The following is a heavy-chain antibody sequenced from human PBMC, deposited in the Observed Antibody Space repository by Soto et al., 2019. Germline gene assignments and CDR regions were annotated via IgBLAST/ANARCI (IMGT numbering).Heavy chain of an antibody. J-gene: IGHJ4*02. V-gene: IGHV3-30-3*01. CDR3: ARAIAVGSTSLDY. CDR2: ISYDGSIE. CDR1: GFTFKNYA. D-gene: IGHD6-19*01. Sequence: PGGSLRLSCAASGFTFKNYAMHWVRQAPGKGLEWVAVISYDGSIEFYADSVKGRFTISRDDFKNTMFLQMGSLRVEDTAVYYCARAIAVGSTSLDYWGLGTRVTVSS.